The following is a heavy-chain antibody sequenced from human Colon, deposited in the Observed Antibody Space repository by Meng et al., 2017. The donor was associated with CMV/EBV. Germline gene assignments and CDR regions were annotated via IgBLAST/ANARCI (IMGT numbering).Heavy chain of an antibody. CDR3: ALRLSNSDGMDV. D-gene: IGHD6-6*01. CDR1: GFTFSNSW. J-gene: IGHJ6*02. CDR2: INPDGSST. V-gene: IGHV3-74*01. Sequence: GGSLRLSCAASGFTFSNSWMHWVRQGPGKGLLWVSRINPDGSSTSYADSVKGRFTISRDNAKNTVFLQMNSLRAEATAVYYCALRLSNSDGMDVWGQGTTVTVSS.